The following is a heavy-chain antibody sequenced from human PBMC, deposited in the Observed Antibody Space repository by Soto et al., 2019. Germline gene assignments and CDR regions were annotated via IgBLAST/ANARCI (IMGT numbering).Heavy chain of an antibody. Sequence: EVQVLESGGGLIQPGGSLRLSCAFSGLTFSRYAASWVRQAPGKGLEWVSGIDTSGHNTYYADSVKGRFTISRDNSDNTVFLQMNNLRAEDTAIYYCAKAVGEYLYFFNNWGQGILVSVSS. V-gene: IGHV3-23*01. CDR2: IDTSGHNT. CDR3: AKAVGEYLYFFNN. CDR1: GLTFSRYA. D-gene: IGHD3-10*01. J-gene: IGHJ4*02.